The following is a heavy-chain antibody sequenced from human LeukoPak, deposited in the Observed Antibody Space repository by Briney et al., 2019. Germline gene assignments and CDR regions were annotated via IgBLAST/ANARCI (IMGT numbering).Heavy chain of an antibody. V-gene: IGHV3-11*04. CDR3: ARSYSSSSTFDY. Sequence: RGSLRLSCAASGFTFSDYYMSWIRQAPGKGLEWVSYISSSGSNIYYADSVKGRFTISRDNAKNSLYLQMNSLRAEDTAVYYCARSYSSSSTFDYWCQGTLVTVSS. J-gene: IGHJ4*02. D-gene: IGHD6-6*01. CDR1: GFTFSDYY. CDR2: ISSSGSNI.